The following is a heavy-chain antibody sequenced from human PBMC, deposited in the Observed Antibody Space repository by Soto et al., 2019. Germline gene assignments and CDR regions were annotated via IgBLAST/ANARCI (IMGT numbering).Heavy chain of an antibody. CDR1: GGTFSSYA. D-gene: IGHD3-22*01. CDR2: IIPIFGTA. V-gene: IGHV1-69*12. Sequence: QVQLVQSGAEVKKPGSSVKVSCKASGGTFSSYAITWVRQAPGQGLEWMGGIIPIFGTANYAKKFQGRVTISAAESTSTADMERSRLRSEDTAVYYCARDRGPSSGYYPYWFDTWGQGTLVTVSS. CDR3: ARDRGPSSGYYPYWFDT. J-gene: IGHJ5*02.